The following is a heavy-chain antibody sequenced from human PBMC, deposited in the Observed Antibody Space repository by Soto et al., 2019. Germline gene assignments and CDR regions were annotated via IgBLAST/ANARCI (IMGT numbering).Heavy chain of an antibody. J-gene: IGHJ4*02. CDR3: AKGPGVLLPFDY. CDR1: RFTLSSYA. V-gene: IGHV3-23*01. D-gene: IGHD3-10*01. CDR2: ISGSGGTT. Sequence: GGSLRLSCAASRFTLSSYAMSWVRQAPGKGLEWVSGISGSGGTTYYADSVKGRFTISRDNSKNTLYLQMNSLRAEDTAVYYCAKGPGVLLPFDYWGQGTLVTVSS.